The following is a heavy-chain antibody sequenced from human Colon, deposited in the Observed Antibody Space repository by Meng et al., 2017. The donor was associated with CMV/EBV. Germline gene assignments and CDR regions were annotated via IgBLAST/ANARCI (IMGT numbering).Heavy chain of an antibody. CDR3: AKENLPPQT. J-gene: IGHJ4*02. CDR2: IRYDGTTK. V-gene: IGHV3-30*02. CDR1: CFTFSSYG. Sequence: GESLKISCVTSCFTFSSYGMHWLRQPAGKGLEWVAFIRYDGTTKYYADSVQGRFTISRDNSRSTLHLQMNSLRAEDTGLYFCAKENLPPQTWGQRTQVTVSS. D-gene: IGHD1-14*01.